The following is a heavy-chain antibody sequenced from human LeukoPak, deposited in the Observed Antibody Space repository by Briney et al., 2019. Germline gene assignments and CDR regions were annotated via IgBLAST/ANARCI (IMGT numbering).Heavy chain of an antibody. J-gene: IGHJ6*03. Sequence: GGSLRLSCAASGFTFSSYGMHWVCQAPGKGLEWVAVISYDGSNKYYADSVKGRFTISRDNAKNSLYLQMNSLRAEDTAVYYCAGLGYCSGGSCYSNYYYYMDVWGKGTTVTISS. CDR2: ISYDGSNK. CDR3: AGLGYCSGGSCYSNYYYYMDV. V-gene: IGHV3-30*03. D-gene: IGHD2-15*01. CDR1: GFTFSSYG.